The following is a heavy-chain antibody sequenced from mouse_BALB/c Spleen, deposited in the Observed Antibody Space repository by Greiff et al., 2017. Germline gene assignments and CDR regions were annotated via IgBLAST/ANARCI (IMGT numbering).Heavy chain of an antibody. Sequence: EVQVVESGPGLVKPSQSLSLTCSVTGYSITSGYYWNWIRQFPGNKLEWMGYISYDGSNNYNPSLKNRISITRDTSKNQFFLKLNSVTTEDTATYYCARGSGNYAWFAYWGQGTLVTVSA. CDR2: ISYDGSN. CDR3: ARGSGNYAWFAY. D-gene: IGHD2-1*01. J-gene: IGHJ3*01. CDR1: GYSITSGYY. V-gene: IGHV3-6*02.